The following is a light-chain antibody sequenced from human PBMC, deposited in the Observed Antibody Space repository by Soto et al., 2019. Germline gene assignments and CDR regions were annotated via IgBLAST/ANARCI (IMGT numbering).Light chain of an antibody. J-gene: IGKJ1*01. V-gene: IGKV1-5*01. Sequence: DIQMTQSPSTLSASVGDRVTITCRASQSISSWLAWYQQKPGTAPKLPIYDASSLESGVPSRFSGSGSGTEFTLTISSLQPDDFATYYGQQYNSYPWTFGQGTKVEIK. CDR1: QSISSW. CDR2: DAS. CDR3: QQYNSYPWT.